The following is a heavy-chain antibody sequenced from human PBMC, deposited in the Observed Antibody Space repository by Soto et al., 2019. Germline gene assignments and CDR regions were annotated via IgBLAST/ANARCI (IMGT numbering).Heavy chain of an antibody. D-gene: IGHD1-26*01. Sequence: EVQLVESGGGLVQPGGSLRLSCAASGFSFSTYWMHWVRQAPGKGPVWVSRISSDGSVTDYAGSVKGRFTISRDNAKNTLYLQMNSLGAEDTAVYYCASVMTSVGASTKGDYWGQGTLVTVSS. CDR1: GFSFSTYW. J-gene: IGHJ4*02. CDR2: ISSDGSVT. CDR3: ASVMTSVGASTKGDY. V-gene: IGHV3-74*01.